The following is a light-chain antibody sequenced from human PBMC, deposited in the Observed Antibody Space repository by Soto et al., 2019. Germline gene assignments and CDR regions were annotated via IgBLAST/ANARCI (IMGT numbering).Light chain of an antibody. CDR1: QDINIW. Sequence: DIQMTQSPSSVSASVGDRVTISCRASQDINIWLTWYQQRPGKAPKLLIYGVTTLQPGVQSRFSGSGSGTDFILTITSLQPEDFATYYCLQTSSFPFTFGGGTKVEI. CDR3: LQTSSFPFT. V-gene: IGKV1-12*02. CDR2: GVT. J-gene: IGKJ4*02.